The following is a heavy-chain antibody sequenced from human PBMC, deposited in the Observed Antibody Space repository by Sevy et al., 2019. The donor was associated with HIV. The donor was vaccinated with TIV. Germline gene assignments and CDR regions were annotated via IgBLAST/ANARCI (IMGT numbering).Heavy chain of an antibody. V-gene: IGHV3-33*01. D-gene: IGHD3-22*01. J-gene: IGHJ4*02. CDR3: ARGGYYYDNASYYALDS. Sequence: GGSLRLSCAATGLTFSNYAMHWVRQAPGKGREWVAIIWSDGAYQYHGHSVRGRFTISRDNSKNTLYLQMNNVRVEDTAVYYCARGGYYYDNASYYALDSWGQGTLVTVSS. CDR2: IWSDGAYQ. CDR1: GLTFSNYA.